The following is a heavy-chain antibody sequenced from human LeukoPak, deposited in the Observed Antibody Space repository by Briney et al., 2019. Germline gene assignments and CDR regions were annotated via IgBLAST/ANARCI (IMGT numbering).Heavy chain of an antibody. CDR3: ARGIAAVTYFDF. V-gene: IGHV3-30*14. Sequence: GGSLRLSCAASGFTFSSYAMHWVRQAPGKGLEWVAVISYDGSNKYCADSVKGRFTISRDNSKNTLYLQMNSLRAEDTAVYYCARGIAAVTYFDFWGQGTLVTVSS. CDR2: ISYDGSNK. CDR1: GFTFSSYA. D-gene: IGHD6-13*01. J-gene: IGHJ4*02.